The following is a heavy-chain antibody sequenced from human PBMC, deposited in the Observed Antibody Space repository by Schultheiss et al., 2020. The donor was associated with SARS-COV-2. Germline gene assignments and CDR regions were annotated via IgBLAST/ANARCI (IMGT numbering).Heavy chain of an antibody. CDR3: ARDLNFDWLLRVRYYGMDV. Sequence: ASVKVSCKASGYTFTSYAMHWVRQAPGKGLEWMGGFDPEDGETIYAQKFQGRVTMTEDTSTDTAYMELSSLRSDDTAVYYCARDLNFDWLLRVRYYGMDVWGQGTTVTVSS. V-gene: IGHV1-24*01. D-gene: IGHD3-9*01. CDR2: FDPEDGET. J-gene: IGHJ6*02. CDR1: GYTFTSYA.